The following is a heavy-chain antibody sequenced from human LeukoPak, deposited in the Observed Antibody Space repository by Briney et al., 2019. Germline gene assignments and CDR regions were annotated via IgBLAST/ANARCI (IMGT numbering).Heavy chain of an antibody. CDR1: GFTFSSYE. CDR3: ARELVYCSSTSCYYYDY. J-gene: IGHJ4*02. V-gene: IGHV3-48*03. Sequence: GGSLRLSCAASGFTFSSYEMNWVRQAPGKGLEWVSYISSSGSTIYYADSVKGRFTISRDNAKNSLYLQMNSLRAEDTAVYYCARELVYCSSTSCYYYDYWGQGTLVTVSS. CDR2: ISSSGSTI. D-gene: IGHD2-2*01.